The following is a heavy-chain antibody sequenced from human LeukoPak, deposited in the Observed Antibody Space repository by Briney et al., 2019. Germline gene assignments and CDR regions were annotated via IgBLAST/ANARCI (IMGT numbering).Heavy chain of an antibody. V-gene: IGHV3-30-3*01. D-gene: IGHD3-10*01. Sequence: PGRSLRLSCAASGFTFSSYAMHRVRQAPGKGLEWVAVISYDGSNKYYADSVKGRFTISRDNSKNTLYLQMNSLRAEDTAVYYCAREAASGDWYFDYWGQGTLVTVSS. J-gene: IGHJ4*02. CDR3: AREAASGDWYFDY. CDR2: ISYDGSNK. CDR1: GFTFSSYA.